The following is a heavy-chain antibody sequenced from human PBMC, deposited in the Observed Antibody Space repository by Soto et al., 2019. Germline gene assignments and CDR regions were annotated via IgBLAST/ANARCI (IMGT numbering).Heavy chain of an antibody. D-gene: IGHD4-4*01. J-gene: IGHJ4*02. CDR1: GFTFNNYA. CDR3: AKYGAVTGGGPEY. V-gene: IGHV3-23*01. Sequence: EVELLESGGGLVQPGGSLALSCAASGFTFNNYAMSWVRQAPGKGLEWVSSISASGGNTYYADSVKGRFTISRDNSKNTLFLLVNTLRAEDTAGYYCAKYGAVTGGGPEYWGQGTLVTVSS. CDR2: ISASGGNT.